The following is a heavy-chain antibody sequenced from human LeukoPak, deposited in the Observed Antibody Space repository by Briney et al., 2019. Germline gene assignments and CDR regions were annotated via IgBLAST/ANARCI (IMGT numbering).Heavy chain of an antibody. Sequence: PGGSLRLSCAASGFTVSSSYMSWVRQAPGKGLEWVSVIYNDGGTYYADSVKGRFTISRDNSKNMVFLQMNSLRAEDTAVFYCARVAMSDDYFDYWGQGTLVTVSS. CDR3: ARVAMSDDYFDY. V-gene: IGHV3-53*01. D-gene: IGHD2-2*01. J-gene: IGHJ4*02. CDR2: IYNDGGT. CDR1: GFTVSSSY.